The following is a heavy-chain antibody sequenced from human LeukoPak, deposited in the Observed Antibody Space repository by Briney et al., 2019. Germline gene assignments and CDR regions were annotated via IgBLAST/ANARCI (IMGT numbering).Heavy chain of an antibody. CDR1: GFTFSSYA. J-gene: IGHJ5*02. D-gene: IGHD6-13*01. CDR3: ARTLVAAPGSKGGP. V-gene: IGHV3-30-3*01. Sequence: QPGRSLRLSCAASGFTFSSYAMHWVRQAPGKGLEWVAVISYDGSNKYYADSVKGRFTISRDNSKNTLYLQMNSLRAEDTAVYYCARTLVAAPGSKGGPWGQGTLVTVSS. CDR2: ISYDGSNK.